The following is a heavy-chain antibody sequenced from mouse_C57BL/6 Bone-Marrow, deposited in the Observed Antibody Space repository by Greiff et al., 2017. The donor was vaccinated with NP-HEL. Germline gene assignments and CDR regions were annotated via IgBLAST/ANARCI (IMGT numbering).Heavy chain of an antibody. V-gene: IGHV1-54*01. CDR2: INPGSGGT. CDR1: GYAFTNYL. D-gene: IGHD3-1*01. J-gene: IGHJ2*01. CDR3: ARSGGIYFDY. Sequence: VQLQQSGAELVRPGTSVKVSCKASGYAFTNYLIEWVKQRPGQGLEWIGVINPGSGGTNYNEKFKGKATLTADKSSSTAYMQLSSLTSEDSAVYFCARSGGIYFDYWGQGTTLTVSS.